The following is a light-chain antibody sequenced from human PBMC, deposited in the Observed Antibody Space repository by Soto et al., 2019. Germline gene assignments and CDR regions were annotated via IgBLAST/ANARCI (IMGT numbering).Light chain of an antibody. CDR2: EVS. CDR3: SSYPGSNNRV. CDR1: SSDVGGYNY. V-gene: IGLV2-8*01. Sequence: QSALTQPPSASGSPGQSVTISCTGTSSDVGGYNYVSWYQQHPGKAPKLMIYEVSKRPSGVPDRFSGSKSGNTASLTVSGLQAEDEADYYCSSYPGSNNRVFGTGTQVTVL. J-gene: IGLJ1*01.